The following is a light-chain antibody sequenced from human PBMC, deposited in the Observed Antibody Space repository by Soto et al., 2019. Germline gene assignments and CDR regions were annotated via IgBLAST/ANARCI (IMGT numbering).Light chain of an antibody. CDR3: SSYTTSSFVV. Sequence: QSVLTQSASVSGSPGQSITISCTGTSSDVGDYNFVSWYQQHPGKAPKLMIYEVSNRPSAVSNRFSGSKSGNTASLTISGLQAEDEADYFCSSYTTSSFVVFGGGTKVTVL. J-gene: IGLJ2*01. CDR2: EVS. CDR1: SSDVGDYNF. V-gene: IGLV2-14*01.